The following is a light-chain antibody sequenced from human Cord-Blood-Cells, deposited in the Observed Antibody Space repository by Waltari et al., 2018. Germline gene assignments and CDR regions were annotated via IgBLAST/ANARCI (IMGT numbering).Light chain of an antibody. CDR3: NSRDSSGNHWV. CDR1: SLRSYY. V-gene: IGLV3-19*01. Sequence: SSELTQDPAVSVALGQTVRITCQGDSLRSYYASWYQQKPGQAPVLVIYGKNNRPSGIQDRFAGSSSGNTASVTITGAQAEDEADYYCNSRDSSGNHWVFGGGTKLTVL. CDR2: GKN. J-gene: IGLJ3*02.